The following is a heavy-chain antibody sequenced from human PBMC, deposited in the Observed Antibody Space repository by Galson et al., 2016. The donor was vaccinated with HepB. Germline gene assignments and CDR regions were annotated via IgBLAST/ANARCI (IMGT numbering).Heavy chain of an antibody. D-gene: IGHD1-1*01. Sequence: SVKVSCKASGYTFTTYGISWVRQAPGQGLEWMGWISGYNGNTHYAQKFQDRVTLTRDTSTGTAYMDLGSLTSDDTAVYYCAREDWNPRYYFNGMDVWGQGTTVTVSS. CDR3: AREDWNPRYYFNGMDV. CDR2: ISGYNGNT. V-gene: IGHV1-18*01. CDR1: GYTFTTYG. J-gene: IGHJ6*02.